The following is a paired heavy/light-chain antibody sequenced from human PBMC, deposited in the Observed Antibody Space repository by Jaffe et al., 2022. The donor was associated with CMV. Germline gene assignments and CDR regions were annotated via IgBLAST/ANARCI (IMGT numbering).Heavy chain of an antibody. V-gene: IGHV3-21*01. CDR2: ISSSSSYI. Sequence: EVQLVESGGGLVKPGGSLRLSCAASEFPFSSYSMNWVRQAPGMGLEWVSSISSSSSYITYAGSVKGRFTISRDNAKNSLYLQMNSLRAEDTAVYYCARDAVVGQRNYYFYYMDVWGKGTTVTVSS. J-gene: IGHJ6*03. D-gene: IGHD6-19*01. CDR1: EFPFSSYS. CDR3: ARDAVVGQRNYYFYYMDV.
Light chain of an antibody. Sequence: EIVLTQSPGTLSLSPGERATLSCRASQSVSSSYLAWYQQKPGQAPRLLIYGASSRATGIPDRFSGSGSGTDFTLTISRLEPEDFAVYYCQRYGSSSYTFGQGTKLEIK. CDR2: GAS. CDR3: QRYGSSSYT. J-gene: IGKJ2*01. V-gene: IGKV3-20*01. CDR1: QSVSSSY.